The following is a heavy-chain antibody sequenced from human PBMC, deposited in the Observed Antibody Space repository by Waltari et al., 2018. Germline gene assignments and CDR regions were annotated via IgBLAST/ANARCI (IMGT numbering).Heavy chain of an antibody. CDR3: ARFSYSSSSINWFDP. J-gene: IGHJ5*02. CDR1: GGTFSSYA. Sequence: QVQLVQSGAEVKKPGSSVKVSCKASGGTFSSYAISWVRQAPGQGLEWMGGSIPIFGTANYAPKCQGRVTITADESTSTAYMELSSLRSEDTAVYYCARFSYSSSSINWFDPWGQGTLVTVSS. CDR2: SIPIFGTA. V-gene: IGHV1-69*01. D-gene: IGHD6-6*01.